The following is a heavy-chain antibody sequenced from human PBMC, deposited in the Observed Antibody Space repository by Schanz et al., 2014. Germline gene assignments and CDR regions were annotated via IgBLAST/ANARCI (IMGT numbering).Heavy chain of an antibody. CDR3: AREEGWGIAAAGRKHYYYGMDV. J-gene: IGHJ6*02. CDR1: GFTFSSYA. CDR2: LSGSGGST. D-gene: IGHD6-13*01. Sequence: EGQLLESGGGLVQPGGSLRLSCAASGFTFSSYAMSWVRQAPGKGLEWVSALSGSGGSTYYADSVKGRFTISRDNTKNSLYLQMNSLRAEDTAVYYCAREEGWGIAAAGRKHYYYGMDVWGQGTTVTVSS. V-gene: IGHV3-23*01.